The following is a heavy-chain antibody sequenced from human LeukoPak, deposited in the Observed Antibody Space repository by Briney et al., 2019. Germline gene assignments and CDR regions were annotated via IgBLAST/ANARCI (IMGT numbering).Heavy chain of an antibody. Sequence: PGESLKISCKGSGYTFTSYWINWVRQMPGKGLEWMGIIYPGESETRYSPSFQGQVTISADKSITTVYLHWSSLKASDTAMYYCARLYGDYALDYWGQGTLVTVSS. V-gene: IGHV5-51*01. CDR1: GYTFTSYW. CDR2: IYPGESET. J-gene: IGHJ4*02. D-gene: IGHD4-17*01. CDR3: ARLYGDYALDY.